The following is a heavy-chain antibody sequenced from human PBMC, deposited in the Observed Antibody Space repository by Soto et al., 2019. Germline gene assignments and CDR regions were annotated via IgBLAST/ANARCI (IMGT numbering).Heavy chain of an antibody. J-gene: IGHJ4*02. D-gene: IGHD2-2*01. CDR3: AKDPSTPRYCSRTSCSLIDY. CDR1: GFTFSSYA. CDR2: ISGSGGST. Sequence: EVQLLESGGGLVQPGGSLRLSCAASGFTFSSYAMSWVRQAPGKGLEWVSAISGSGGSTYYADSVKGRFTISRDNSKNTLYLQMNSLRAEDTAVYYCAKDPSTPRYCSRTSCSLIDYWGQGTLVTVSS. V-gene: IGHV3-23*01.